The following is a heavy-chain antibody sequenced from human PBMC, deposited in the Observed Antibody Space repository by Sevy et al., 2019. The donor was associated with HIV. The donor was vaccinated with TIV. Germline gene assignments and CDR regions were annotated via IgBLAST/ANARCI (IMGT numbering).Heavy chain of an antibody. J-gene: IGHJ4*02. CDR1: GFTFSSYW. CDR2: IKQDGSEK. CDR3: ARDLRRAVAGAVFDY. V-gene: IGHV3-7*01. D-gene: IGHD6-19*01. Sequence: GESLKISCAASGFTFSSYWMSWVRQAPGKGLEWVANIKQDGSEKYYVDSVKGRFTISRDNAKNSLYLQMNSLRAEDTAVYYCARDLRRAVAGAVFDYWGQGTLVTVSS.